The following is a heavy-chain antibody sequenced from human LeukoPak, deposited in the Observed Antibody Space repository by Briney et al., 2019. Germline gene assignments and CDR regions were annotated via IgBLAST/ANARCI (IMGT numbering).Heavy chain of an antibody. J-gene: IGHJ4*02. CDR2: IYYSGST. Sequence: KPSETLSLTCTVSGCSISSSSYYWGWIRQPPGKGLEWIGSIYYSGSTYYNPSLKSRVTISVGKSKNQFSLKLSSVTAADTAVYYCARMNDSSGYPNRLFDYWGQGTLVTVSS. CDR1: GCSISSSSYY. CDR3: ARMNDSSGYPNRLFDY. V-gene: IGHV4-39*07. D-gene: IGHD3-22*01.